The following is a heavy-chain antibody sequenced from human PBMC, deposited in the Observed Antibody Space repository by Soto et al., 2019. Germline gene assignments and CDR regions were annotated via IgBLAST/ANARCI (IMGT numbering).Heavy chain of an antibody. CDR2: ISYDGSNK. CDR3: AKDRYSSSSVLGFVDWFDP. Sequence: QVQLVESGGGVVQPGRSLRLSCAAFGFTFSSYGMHWVRQAPGKGLEWVAVISYDGSNKYYADSVKGRFTISRDNSKNTLYLQMNSLRAEDTAVYYCAKDRYSSSSVLGFVDWFDPWGQGTLVTVSS. D-gene: IGHD6-6*01. J-gene: IGHJ5*02. V-gene: IGHV3-30*18. CDR1: GFTFSSYG.